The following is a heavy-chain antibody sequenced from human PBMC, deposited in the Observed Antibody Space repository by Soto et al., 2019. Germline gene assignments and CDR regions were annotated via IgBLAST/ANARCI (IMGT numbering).Heavy chain of an antibody. Sequence: ASVKVSCKASGYTFTGYYMHWVRQAPGQGLEWMGWINPNSGGTNYAQKFQGWVTMTRDTSISTAYMELSRLRSDDTAVYYCARDIKYDILTGQHNYYGMDVWRQGTTVTVSS. D-gene: IGHD3-9*01. V-gene: IGHV1-2*04. CDR3: ARDIKYDILTGQHNYYGMDV. CDR2: INPNSGGT. J-gene: IGHJ6*01. CDR1: GYTFTGYY.